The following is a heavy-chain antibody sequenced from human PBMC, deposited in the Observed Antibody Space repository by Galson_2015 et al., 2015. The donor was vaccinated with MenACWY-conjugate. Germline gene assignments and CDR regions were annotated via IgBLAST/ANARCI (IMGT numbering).Heavy chain of an antibody. CDR2: ICYTGVT. CDR1: GGSIRSTSYY. D-gene: IGHD4-17*01. V-gene: IGHV4-39*07. J-gene: IGHJ4*02. CDR3: ARENGAYSPFGF. Sequence: ETLSLTCTVSGGSIRSTSYYWGWIRQPPGKGLEWIASICYTGVTNYNPSLESRLTMSVGKSNSHFSLVLTSVTAADTAIYYCARENGAYSPFGFWGQGTLVVVSS.